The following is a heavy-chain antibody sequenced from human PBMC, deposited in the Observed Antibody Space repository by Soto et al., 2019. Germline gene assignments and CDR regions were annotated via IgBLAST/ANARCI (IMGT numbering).Heavy chain of an antibody. D-gene: IGHD3-22*01. Sequence: QVQLVQSGAEVKKPGSSVKVSCKASGGTFSSYAISWVRQAPGQGLEWMGGIIPIFGTANYAQKFQGRVTITGEESTSTAYMELSSLRSEDTAVYYCARDLKYYYDSSGYSNAGGAFDIWGQGTMVTVSS. CDR1: GGTFSSYA. V-gene: IGHV1-69*12. CDR3: ARDLKYYYDSSGYSNAGGAFDI. J-gene: IGHJ3*02. CDR2: IIPIFGTA.